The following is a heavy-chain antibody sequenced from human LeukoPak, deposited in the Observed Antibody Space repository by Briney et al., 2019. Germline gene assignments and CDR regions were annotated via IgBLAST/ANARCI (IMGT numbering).Heavy chain of an antibody. J-gene: IGHJ5*02. CDR1: GGTFSSYA. CDR3: ARGYSGYATQYNWFDP. D-gene: IGHD5-12*01. CDR2: IIPIFGTA. Sequence: SVRVSCKASGGTFSSYAISWVRQAPGQGLEWMGGIIPIFGTANYAQKFQGRVTITADKSTSTAYMELSSLRSEDTAVYYCARGYSGYATQYNWFDPWGQGTLVTVSS. V-gene: IGHV1-69*06.